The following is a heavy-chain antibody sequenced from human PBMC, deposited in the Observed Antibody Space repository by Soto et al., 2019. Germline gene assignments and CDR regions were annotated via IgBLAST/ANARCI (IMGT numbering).Heavy chain of an antibody. CDR3: ARDIGTNGHYLLDY. V-gene: IGHV4-31*03. CDR2: IFYSGNT. Sequence: QVQLQEAGPRLVKPSQTLSLTCSVSRASISSGGFYWSWIRQRPGKGLEWVGHIFYSGNTYYNPSLKSRVAISMDASENQFSLELSAVTAADTAVYYCARDIGTNGHYLLDYWGQGTLVTVSS. CDR1: RASISSGGFY. D-gene: IGHD2-8*01. J-gene: IGHJ4*02.